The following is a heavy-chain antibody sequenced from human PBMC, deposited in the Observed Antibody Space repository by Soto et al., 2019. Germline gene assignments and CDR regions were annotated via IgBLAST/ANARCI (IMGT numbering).Heavy chain of an antibody. CDR3: ARLMLYYYDSSGYFSGPRAFDI. D-gene: IGHD3-22*01. CDR1: GYSFTSYW. Sequence: GESLKISCKGSGYSFTSYWISCVRQMPGKGLEXXXRIDPSDSYTNYSPSFQGHVTISADKSISTAYLQWSSLKASDTAMYYCARLMLYYYDSSGYFSGPRAFDIWGQGTMVTVSS. V-gene: IGHV5-10-1*01. CDR2: IDPSDSYT. J-gene: IGHJ3*02.